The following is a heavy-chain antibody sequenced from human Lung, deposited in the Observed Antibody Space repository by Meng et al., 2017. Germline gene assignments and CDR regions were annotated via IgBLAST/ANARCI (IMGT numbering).Heavy chain of an antibody. CDR2: ILPILDIT. D-gene: IGHD3-22*01. V-gene: IGHV1-69*04. CDR3: AREHDSSGYIDF. CDR1: AGTVSSYT. J-gene: IGHJ4*02. Sequence: QVQRVHSGAEVKTPGSSVKVSCKASAGTVSSYTLIWVRQARGPGLEWMGRILPILDITRYTQKFQGRVTITADKTTGTGDMELSRLTSDDTAVYYCAREHDSSGYIDFWGQGTLVTVSS.